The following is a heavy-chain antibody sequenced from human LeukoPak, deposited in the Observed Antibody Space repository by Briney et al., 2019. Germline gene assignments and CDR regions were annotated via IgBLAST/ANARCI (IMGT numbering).Heavy chain of an antibody. Sequence: ASVKVSCKASGYTFISYGISWVRQAPGQGVEWMGWISAYNGNTNYAQKLQGRVTMTTDTSTSTAYMELRSLRSDDTAVYYCARTPRGYDPTYYFDYWGQGTLVTVSS. CDR3: ARTPRGYDPTYYFDY. CDR1: GYTFISYG. CDR2: ISAYNGNT. D-gene: IGHD5-12*01. J-gene: IGHJ4*02. V-gene: IGHV1-18*01.